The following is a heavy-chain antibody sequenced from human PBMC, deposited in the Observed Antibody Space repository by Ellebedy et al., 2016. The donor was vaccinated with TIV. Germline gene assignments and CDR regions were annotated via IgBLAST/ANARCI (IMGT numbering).Heavy chain of an antibody. CDR1: GFTFSSYG. Sequence: GESLKISCAASGFTFSSYGMHWVRQAPGKGLEWVSYITSSGSAIYYADSVKGRFTISRDNSKNTLYLQMNSLRAEDTAVYYCARDPDWSETPGGIDYWGQGTLVTVSS. CDR2: ITSSGSAI. V-gene: IGHV3-48*01. CDR3: ARDPDWSETPGGIDY. J-gene: IGHJ4*02. D-gene: IGHD3-9*01.